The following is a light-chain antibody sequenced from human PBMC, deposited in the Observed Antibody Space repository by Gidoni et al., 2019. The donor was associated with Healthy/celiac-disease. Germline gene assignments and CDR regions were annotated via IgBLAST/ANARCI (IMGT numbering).Light chain of an antibody. J-gene: IGKJ4*01. V-gene: IGKV3-15*01. Sequence: EIVMTQSPVTLSVSSGERATLSCRSSQSVSSNLAWYQQKPGQAPRLLMYGASTRATGIPARFSGSGSGTEFTLTISSLQSEDSAVYYCQQYNNWPPLTFGGGTKVEIK. CDR2: GAS. CDR1: QSVSSN. CDR3: QQYNNWPPLT.